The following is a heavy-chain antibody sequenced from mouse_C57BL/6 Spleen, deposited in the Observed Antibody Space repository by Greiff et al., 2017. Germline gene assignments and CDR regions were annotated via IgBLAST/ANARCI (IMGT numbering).Heavy chain of an antibody. CDR3: ARRATVVATRLDAMDY. D-gene: IGHD1-1*01. V-gene: IGHV1-26*01. Sequence: EVQLQQSGPELVKPGASVKISCKASGYTFTDYYMNWVKQSHGKSLEWIGDINPNNGGTSYNQKFKGKATLTVDKSSSTAYMELRSLTSEDSAVYYCARRATVVATRLDAMDYWGQGTSVTVSS. CDR2: INPNNGGT. J-gene: IGHJ4*01. CDR1: GYTFTDYY.